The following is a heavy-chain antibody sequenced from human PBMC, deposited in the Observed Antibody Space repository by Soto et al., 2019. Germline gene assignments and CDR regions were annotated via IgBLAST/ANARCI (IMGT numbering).Heavy chain of an antibody. J-gene: IGHJ4*02. Sequence: GGSLRLSCAASGFTVSSNYMSWVRQAPGKGLEWVSVIYNGGGTYYADSVKGRFTLSRDNSKNTLYLQMNNLRAEDTAVYYCAKEDTSSGSLDYWGQGALVTVSS. V-gene: IGHV3-53*01. CDR3: AKEDTSSGSLDY. D-gene: IGHD6-19*01. CDR1: GFTVSSNY. CDR2: IYNGGGT.